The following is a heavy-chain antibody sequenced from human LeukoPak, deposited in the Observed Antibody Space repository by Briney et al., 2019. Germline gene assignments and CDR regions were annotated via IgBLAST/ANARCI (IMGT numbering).Heavy chain of an antibody. CDR1: GYTFTGYY. J-gene: IGHJ4*02. CDR3: ARGYRSSSSPLNY. CDR2: INPNSGGT. V-gene: IGHV1-2*02. Sequence: ASVTVPCKASGYTFTGYYMHWVRQAPGQGLEWMGWINPNSGGTNYAQKLQGRVTMTRDSSISTAYMELSRLRSDDTAVYYCARGYRSSSSPLNYWGQGTLVTVSS. D-gene: IGHD6-6*01.